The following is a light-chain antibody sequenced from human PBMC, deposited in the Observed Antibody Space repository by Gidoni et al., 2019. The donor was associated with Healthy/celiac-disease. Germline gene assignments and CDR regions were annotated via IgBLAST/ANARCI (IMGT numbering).Light chain of an antibody. CDR1: QSVSSY. J-gene: IGKJ2*04. V-gene: IGKV3-11*01. CDR3: QQRSNWPQPMCS. Sequence: EIVLTQSPATLSLSPGERATLSCRASQSVSSYLAWYQQKPGQAPRLLIYDASNRATGIPARFSGSGSGTDFTLTISSLEPEDFAVYYCQQRSNWPQPMCSFXQXTKLEIK. CDR2: DAS.